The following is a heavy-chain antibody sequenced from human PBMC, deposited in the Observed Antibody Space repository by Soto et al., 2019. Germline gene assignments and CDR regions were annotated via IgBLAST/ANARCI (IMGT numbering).Heavy chain of an antibody. CDR1: GGSISSSSYY. Sequence: QLQLQESGPGLVKPSETLSLTCTVSGGSISSSSYYWGWIRQPPGKGLEWIGSIYYSGSTYYNPSLTRRVPLSVDTSKNRFARKLSPVTAADTAVYYCARHGAQLWFDYWGQGTLVTVSS. V-gene: IGHV4-39*01. CDR3: ARHGAQLWFDY. J-gene: IGHJ5*01. D-gene: IGHD5-18*01. CDR2: IYYSGST.